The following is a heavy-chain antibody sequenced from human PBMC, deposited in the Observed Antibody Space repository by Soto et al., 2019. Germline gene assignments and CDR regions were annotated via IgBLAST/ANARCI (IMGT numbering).Heavy chain of an antibody. D-gene: IGHD3-10*01. V-gene: IGHV4-39*01. J-gene: IGHJ5*02. CDR1: GGYSSSSSYY. Sequence: PSVTMCLRCTVAGGYSSSSSYYWSWIRQPPGKGLEWIGSIYYSGSTYYNPSLKSRVTISVDTSKNQFSLKLSSVTAADTAVYYCARRGYYGSGSYRRGTNWFDPWGQGTLVTVSS. CDR3: ARRGYYGSGSYRRGTNWFDP. CDR2: IYYSGST.